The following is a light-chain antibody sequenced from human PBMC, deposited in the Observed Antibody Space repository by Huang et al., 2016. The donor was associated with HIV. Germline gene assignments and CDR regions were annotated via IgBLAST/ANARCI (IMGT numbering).Light chain of an antibody. V-gene: IGKV3-15*01. Sequence: EIVMTQSPATLSVSPGERATLSCRASQSVSSNLAWYQQKPGQAPRLLIYGASSRATGIPARFSVSGSGTEFTLTINSLQSEDFGVYYCQQYNNWPVTFGQGTKVEIK. CDR1: QSVSSN. J-gene: IGKJ1*01. CDR2: GAS. CDR3: QQYNNWPVT.